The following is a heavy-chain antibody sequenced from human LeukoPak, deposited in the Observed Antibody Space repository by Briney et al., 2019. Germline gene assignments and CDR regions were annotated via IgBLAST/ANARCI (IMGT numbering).Heavy chain of an antibody. J-gene: IGHJ4*02. D-gene: IGHD6-19*01. V-gene: IGHV4-31*03. CDR3: ASFSSPDY. CDR2: IYYSGSA. CDR1: GGSISSGGYY. Sequence: PSETLSLTCIVSGGSISSGGYYWSWIRQHPGKGLEWIGYIYYSGSAYYNPSLKSRITISIDTSKNQFSVKLSSVTAADTAVYYCASFSSPDYWSQGTLVTVSS.